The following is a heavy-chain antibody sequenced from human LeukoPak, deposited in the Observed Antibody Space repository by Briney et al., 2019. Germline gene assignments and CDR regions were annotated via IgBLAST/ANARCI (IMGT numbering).Heavy chain of an antibody. Sequence: SETLSLTCTVSGGSIISYYWSWIRQPPRKGLEWIGYIYYSGSTNYNPSLKSRVTISIDTSKKHFSLKLTSVTAADTAVYYCARHCCGDSCHQIYLEYWGQGTLVTVSS. V-gene: IGHV4-59*08. CDR2: IYYSGST. CDR1: GGSIISYY. D-gene: IGHD2-15*01. J-gene: IGHJ4*02. CDR3: ARHCCGDSCHQIYLEY.